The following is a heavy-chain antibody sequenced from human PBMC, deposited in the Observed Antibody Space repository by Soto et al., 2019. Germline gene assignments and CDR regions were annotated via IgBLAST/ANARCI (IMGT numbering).Heavy chain of an antibody. CDR3: ARLAAGTRFVDF. CDR1: GASISSYY. V-gene: IGHV4-59*08. Sequence: QVQLQESGPGLVKPSETLSLTCTVSGASISSYYWSWIRQPPGKGLEWIGYIYYSGSTNYNPSLKRRATLSVYTSKNQFSLELSSVTAADTAVYYCARLAAGTRFVDFWGQGTLVTVSS. J-gene: IGHJ4*02. D-gene: IGHD6-19*01. CDR2: IYYSGST.